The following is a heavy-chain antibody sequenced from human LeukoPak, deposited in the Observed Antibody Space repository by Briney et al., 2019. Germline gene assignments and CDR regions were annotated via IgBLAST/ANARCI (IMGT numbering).Heavy chain of an antibody. D-gene: IGHD3-22*01. CDR2: IIPIFGIA. Sequence: ASVKVSCKASGGTFSSYAISWVRQAPGQGLEWMGGIIPIFGIANYAQKFQGRVTITTDESTSTAYMELSSLRSEDTAVYYCATQRGDSSGYYGGYWGQGTLVTVSS. V-gene: IGHV1-69*05. CDR1: GGTFSSYA. CDR3: ATQRGDSSGYYGGY. J-gene: IGHJ4*02.